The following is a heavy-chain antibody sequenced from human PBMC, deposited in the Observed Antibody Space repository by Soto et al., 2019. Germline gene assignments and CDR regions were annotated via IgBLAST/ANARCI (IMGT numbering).Heavy chain of an antibody. CDR3: ARGGNSYDGSNYPKNNWFDP. V-gene: IGHV1-69*13. J-gene: IGHJ5*02. CDR2: IIPIFGKA. D-gene: IGHD3-22*01. Sequence: SVKVSCTASGGTFSTYSISWVRQAPGQGLEWMGGIIPIFGKANYAQKFQGRVTITADESTTTVHMVLSSLRSEDTAVYYCARGGNSYDGSNYPKNNWFDPWGQGTLVTVSS. CDR1: GGTFSTYS.